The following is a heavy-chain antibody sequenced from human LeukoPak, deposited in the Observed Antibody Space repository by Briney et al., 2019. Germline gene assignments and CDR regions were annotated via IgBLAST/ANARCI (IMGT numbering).Heavy chain of an antibody. Sequence: PGGSLRLSCAASGFTFSRYWMRWVRQAPGKGLEWVAKIKEDGSATYYVDSVKGRFTISRDNGKNSLYLQMNSLRAGDTAVYYCARDAKYYFDSSGYHWGQGTQVTVSS. V-gene: IGHV3-7*01. J-gene: IGHJ4*02. CDR3: ARDAKYYFDSSGYH. CDR1: GFTFSRYW. D-gene: IGHD3-22*01. CDR2: IKEDGSAT.